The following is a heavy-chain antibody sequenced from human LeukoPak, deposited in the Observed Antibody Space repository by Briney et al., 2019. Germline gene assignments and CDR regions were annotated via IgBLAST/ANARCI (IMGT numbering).Heavy chain of an antibody. CDR1: GVTFSNYS. CDR3: ARAGSHRNSGYDY. J-gene: IGHJ4*02. Sequence: GGSLRLSCAASGVTFSNYSMNWVRQAPGKGLEWVSYISSSSSTMYYPDSVRGRFTISRDNAKNSLYLQMNSLRAEDTAVYYCARAGSHRNSGYDYWGQGTLVTVPS. CDR2: ISSSSSTM. D-gene: IGHD5-12*01. V-gene: IGHV3-48*04.